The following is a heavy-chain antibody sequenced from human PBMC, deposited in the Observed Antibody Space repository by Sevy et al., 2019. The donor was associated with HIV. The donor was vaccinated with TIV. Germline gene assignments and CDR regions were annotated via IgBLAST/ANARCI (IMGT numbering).Heavy chain of an antibody. D-gene: IGHD3-3*01. V-gene: IGHV4-59*01. CDR1: GGSISSYY. Sequence: SETLSLTCTVSGGSISSYYWSWIRQPPGKGLEWIGYIYYSGSTNYNPSLKSRVTISVDTSKNQFSLKLNSVTAADTAVYYCARSPRKAYDFWSGQFDPWGQGTLVTVSS. CDR3: ARSPRKAYDFWSGQFDP. J-gene: IGHJ5*02. CDR2: IYYSGST.